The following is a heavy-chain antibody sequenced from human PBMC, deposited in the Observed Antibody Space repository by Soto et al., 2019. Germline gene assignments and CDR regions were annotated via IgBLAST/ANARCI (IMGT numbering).Heavy chain of an antibody. D-gene: IGHD2-2*01. CDR1: GYTFTGYY. J-gene: IGHJ5*02. CDR3: ARDLCSSTSCYHHLWFDP. Sequence: GASMKVSCKASGYTFTGYYMHWVRQAPGQGLEWMGWINPNSGGTNYAQKFQGWVTMTRDTSISTAYMELSRLRSDDTAVYYCARDLCSSTSCYHHLWFDPWGQGTLLTVSS. V-gene: IGHV1-2*04. CDR2: INPNSGGT.